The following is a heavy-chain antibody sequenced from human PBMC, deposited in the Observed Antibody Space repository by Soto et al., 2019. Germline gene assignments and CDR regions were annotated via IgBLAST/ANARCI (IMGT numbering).Heavy chain of an antibody. CDR1: GGTFGSDA. CDR3: ARDRTDSGYYTNWLDP. Sequence: SVKVSCKASGGTFGSDAITWVRQAPGQGLEWVGRIIPIFGTTNYAQNLQGRVTISADKSTLTSYMELHSLTSDDMALYYCARDRTDSGYYTNWLDPWGQGTQVTVSS. D-gene: IGHD3-22*01. V-gene: IGHV1-69*06. CDR2: IIPIFGTT. J-gene: IGHJ5*02.